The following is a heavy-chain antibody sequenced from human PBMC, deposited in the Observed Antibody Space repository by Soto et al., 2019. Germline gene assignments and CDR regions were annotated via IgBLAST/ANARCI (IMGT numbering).Heavy chain of an antibody. Sequence: GGSLRLSCAASGFTFSSYAMHWVRQAPGKGLEWVAVISYDGSNKYYADSVKGRFTISRDNSKNTLYLQMNSLRAEDTAVYYCARDRYYYDSSGQPGYWGQGTLVTVSS. V-gene: IGHV3-30-3*01. CDR3: ARDRYYYDSSGQPGY. D-gene: IGHD3-22*01. J-gene: IGHJ4*02. CDR2: ISYDGSNK. CDR1: GFTFSSYA.